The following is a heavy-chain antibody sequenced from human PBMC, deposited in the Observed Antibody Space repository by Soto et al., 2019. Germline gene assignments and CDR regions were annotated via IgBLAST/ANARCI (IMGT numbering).Heavy chain of an antibody. CDR1: GFAFNNYG. CDR2: ISKSDYT. D-gene: IGHD2-2*01. CDR3: AREDSIIIPAVSDF. V-gene: IGHV3-21*01. Sequence: GGSLRLSCTVSGFAFNNYGINWVRQAPGKGLERVSSISKSDYTYYSDSVKGRFTISRDNAKNSVSLQMNTLRVEDTAVYYCAREDSIIIPAVSDFWGQGTLVTVSS. J-gene: IGHJ4*02.